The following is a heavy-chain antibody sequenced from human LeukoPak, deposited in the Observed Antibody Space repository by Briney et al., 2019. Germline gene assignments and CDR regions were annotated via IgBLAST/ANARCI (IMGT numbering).Heavy chain of an antibody. J-gene: IGHJ4*02. V-gene: IGHV3-33*01. Sequence: GRSLRLSRAASGFTFSSYGMHWVRQAPGKGLEWVAVIWYDGSNKYYADSVKGRFTISRDNSKNTLYLQMNSLRAEDTAVYYCARDRAYYYGSGINYWGQGTLVTVSS. CDR2: IWYDGSNK. CDR1: GFTFSSYG. CDR3: ARDRAYYYGSGINY. D-gene: IGHD3-10*01.